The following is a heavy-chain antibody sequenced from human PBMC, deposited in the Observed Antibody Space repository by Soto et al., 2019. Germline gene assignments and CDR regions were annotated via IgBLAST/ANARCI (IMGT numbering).Heavy chain of an antibody. J-gene: IGHJ5*02. CDR1: VFTFSSYW. CDR2: INSDGSST. V-gene: IGHV3-74*01. D-gene: IGHD2-15*01. Sequence: GGSLRLSCGASVFTFSSYWMHWVRQVPGKGLVWVSRINSDGSSTIYADSVKGRFTISRDNAKNTLYLQMNSLRADDTAVYYCAREGTYCSGGNCYPWFDPWGQGTLVTVSS. CDR3: AREGTYCSGGNCYPWFDP.